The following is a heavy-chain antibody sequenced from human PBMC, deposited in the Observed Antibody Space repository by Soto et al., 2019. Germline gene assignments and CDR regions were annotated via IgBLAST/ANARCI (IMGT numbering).Heavy chain of an antibody. J-gene: IGHJ6*03. CDR3: ARVVDDFWSGYYYYYYYMDV. D-gene: IGHD3-3*01. CDR2: IYYSGST. Sequence: QVQLQESGPGLVKPSETLSLTCTVSGGSISSYYWSWIRQPPGKGLEWIGYIYYSGSTNYNPSLKSRVTRSVDTSKKQFSLKLSSVTAADTAVYYCARVVDDFWSGYYYYYYYMDVWGKGTTVTVSS. CDR1: GGSISSYY. V-gene: IGHV4-59*01.